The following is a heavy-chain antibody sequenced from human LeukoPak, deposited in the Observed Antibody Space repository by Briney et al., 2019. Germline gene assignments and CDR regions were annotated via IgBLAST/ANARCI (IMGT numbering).Heavy chain of an antibody. CDR3: AGGLGSGSYYGY. J-gene: IGHJ1*01. D-gene: IGHD1-26*01. CDR2: INPSGGST. V-gene: IGHV1-46*01. Sequence: ASVKVSCKASGYTFTSYHMHLVRQAPGQGLEWMGIINPSGGSTSYAQKFQGRITMTRDASTSTVYMELSSLRSEDTAVYYCAGGLGSGSYYGYWGQATLVTVSS. CDR1: GYTFTSYH.